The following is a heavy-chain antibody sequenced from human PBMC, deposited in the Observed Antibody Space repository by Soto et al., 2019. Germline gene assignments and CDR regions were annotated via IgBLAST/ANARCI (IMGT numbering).Heavy chain of an antibody. CDR3: ARVRIAARTGAYGMDV. J-gene: IGHJ6*02. CDR2: IYTSGST. D-gene: IGHD6-6*01. CDR1: GGSISSYY. Sequence: KASETLSLTCTVSGGSISSYYWSWIRQPAGKGLEWIGRIYTSGSTNYNPSLKSRVTMSVDTSKNQFSLKLSSVTAADTAVYYCARVRIAARTGAYGMDVRGQGTTVTVSS. V-gene: IGHV4-4*07.